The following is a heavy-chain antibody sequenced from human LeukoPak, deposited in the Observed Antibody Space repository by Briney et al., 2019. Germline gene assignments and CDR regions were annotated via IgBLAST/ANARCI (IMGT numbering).Heavy chain of an antibody. J-gene: IGHJ5*02. CDR1: GFIFSSYS. Sequence: PGGSLRLSCAASGFIFSSYSMNWVRQAPGKGLEWVSFISSSSSCIYYADSVKGRFTIPRDNAKNSLYLQMNSLRAEDTAVYYCSRARYSSSPFDPWGQGTLVTV. CDR2: ISSSSSCI. D-gene: IGHD6-13*01. V-gene: IGHV3-21*01. CDR3: SRARYSSSPFDP.